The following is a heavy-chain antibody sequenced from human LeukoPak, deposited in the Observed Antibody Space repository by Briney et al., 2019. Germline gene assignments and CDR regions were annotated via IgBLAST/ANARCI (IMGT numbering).Heavy chain of an antibody. CDR3: AKGHYYGSGSLDY. CDR2: INHSGST. J-gene: IGHJ4*02. Sequence: NPSETLSLTCAVYGGSFSGYYWSWIRQPPGKGLEWIGEINHSGSTNYNPSLKSRVTISVDTSKNQFSLKLSSVTAADTAVYYCAKGHYYGSGSLDYWGQGTLVTVSS. V-gene: IGHV4-34*01. CDR1: GGSFSGYY. D-gene: IGHD3-10*01.